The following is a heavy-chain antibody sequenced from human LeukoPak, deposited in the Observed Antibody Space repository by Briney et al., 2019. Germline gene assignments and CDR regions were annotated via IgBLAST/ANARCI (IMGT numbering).Heavy chain of an antibody. J-gene: IGHJ6*03. CDR2: IYYSGST. Sequence: SETLSLTCAVYGGSFSGYYWSWIRQPPGRGLEWIGSIYYSGSTYYNPSLKSRVTISVDTSKNQFSLKLSSVTAADTAVYYCARAFTTRYGDYPLVSNYYYMDVWGKGTTVTVSS. CDR3: ARAFTTRYGDYPLVSNYYYMDV. V-gene: IGHV4-34*01. D-gene: IGHD4-17*01. CDR1: GGSFSGYY.